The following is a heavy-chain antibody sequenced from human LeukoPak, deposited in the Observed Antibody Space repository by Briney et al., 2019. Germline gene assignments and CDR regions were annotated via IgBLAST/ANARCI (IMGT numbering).Heavy chain of an antibody. J-gene: IGHJ4*02. Sequence: SGPTLVNPTQTLTLTCTFSGFSLSTTGVAVGWIRQPPGKALEWLAVHYWNNDKSYSPSLKSRLTITKDTSKNQVVLIMTNMDPVDTATYYCAHKGRGSGSYTMWGQGTLVAVSS. CDR2: HYWNNDK. CDR1: GFSLSTTGVA. V-gene: IGHV2-5*01. CDR3: AHKGRGSGSYTM. D-gene: IGHD3-10*01.